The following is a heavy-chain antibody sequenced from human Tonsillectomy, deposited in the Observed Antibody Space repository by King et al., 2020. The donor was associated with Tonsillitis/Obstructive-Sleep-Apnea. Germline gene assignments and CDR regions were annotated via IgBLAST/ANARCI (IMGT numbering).Heavy chain of an antibody. D-gene: IGHD3-3*01. J-gene: IGHJ3*02. CDR3: ARAMLTYYDFWSGYYNDAFDI. CDR2: ISISSSSI. Sequence: VQLVEAGGGLVKPGGSLRLSCAASGFTFSSYSMNWVRPAPGKGLEWVSSISISSSSIYYADSVKGRFTISRDNAKNSLYLQMNSLGAEDTAVYYCARAMLTYYDFWSGYYNDAFDIWGQGTMVTVSS. V-gene: IGHV3-21*01. CDR1: GFTFSSYS.